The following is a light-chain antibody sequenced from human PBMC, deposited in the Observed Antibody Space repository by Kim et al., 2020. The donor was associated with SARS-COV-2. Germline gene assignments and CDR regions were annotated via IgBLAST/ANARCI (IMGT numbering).Light chain of an antibody. CDR2: GKN. J-gene: IGLJ2*01. V-gene: IGLV3-19*01. CDR3: NSRDSNDNVV. CDR1: SLRSYY. Sequence: ALGQTGRITCQGDSLRSYYATWYQQKPGQAPILVIYGKNNRPSGIPDRFSGSSSGNTASLTITGTQAGDEAEYYCNSRDSNDNVVFGGGTKLTVL.